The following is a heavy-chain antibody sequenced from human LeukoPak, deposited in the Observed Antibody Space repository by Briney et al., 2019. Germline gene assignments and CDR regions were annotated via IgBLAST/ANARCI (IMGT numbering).Heavy chain of an antibody. CDR1: GFTFSSFD. J-gene: IGHJ6*03. Sequence: GGSLRLSCAASGFTFSSFDMHWVRQPTGQGLEWVSTIGTAGDTYYPGSVEGRFTLSRDNAKNSLYLQMNSLTAGGTAVYYCARGPPRGKYYYMDVWGKGTTVTVSS. V-gene: IGHV3-13*01. CDR2: IGTAGDT. CDR3: ARGPPRGKYYYMDV. D-gene: IGHD1-1*01.